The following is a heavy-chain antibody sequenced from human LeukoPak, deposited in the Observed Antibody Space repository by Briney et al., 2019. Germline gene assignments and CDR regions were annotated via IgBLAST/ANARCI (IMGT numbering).Heavy chain of an antibody. D-gene: IGHD2-15*01. V-gene: IGHV1-69*04. CDR1: GGTFSSYA. Sequence: SVKVSCKASGGTFSSYAISWVRQAPGQGLEWMGRIIPIFGIANYAQKFQGRVTITADKSTSTAYTELSSLRSEDTAVYYCAGVVVAATYYYYYGMDVWGQGTTVTVSS. J-gene: IGHJ6*02. CDR3: AGVVVAATYYYYYGMDV. CDR2: IIPIFGIA.